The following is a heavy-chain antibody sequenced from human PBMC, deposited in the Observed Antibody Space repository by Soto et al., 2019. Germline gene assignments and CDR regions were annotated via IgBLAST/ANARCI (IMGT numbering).Heavy chain of an antibody. CDR2: ISYDGSNK. Sequence: QVQLVESGGGVVQPGRSLRLSCAASGFTFSSYGMHWVRQAPGKGLEWVAVISYDGSNKYYADSVKGRFTISRDNSKNTLDLQMNSLRAEDTAVYYCAKDAEGGGWYQLDYWGQGTLVTVSS. J-gene: IGHJ4*02. CDR3: AKDAEGGGWYQLDY. CDR1: GFTFSSYG. V-gene: IGHV3-30*18. D-gene: IGHD6-19*01.